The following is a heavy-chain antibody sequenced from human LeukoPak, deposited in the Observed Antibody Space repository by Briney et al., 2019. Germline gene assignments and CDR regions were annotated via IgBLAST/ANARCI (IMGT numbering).Heavy chain of an antibody. CDR1: GYIFSIYW. CDR3: VRRGARSWTGYYTPSNY. CDR2: IYPDDFDT. J-gene: IGHJ4*02. D-gene: IGHD3/OR15-3a*01. Sequence: PGESLKISCQVSGYIFSIYWIGWVRQMPGKGLEWMGLIYPDDFDTRYSPSFQGQVTISVDKSISTAYLQWSSLKASDTAIYYCVRRGARSWTGYYTPSNYWGQGTLVTVSS. V-gene: IGHV5-51*01.